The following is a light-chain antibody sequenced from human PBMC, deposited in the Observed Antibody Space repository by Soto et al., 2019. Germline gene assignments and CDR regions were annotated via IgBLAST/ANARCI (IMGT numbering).Light chain of an antibody. CDR3: QQYGRSPPYT. J-gene: IGKJ2*01. CDR2: GSS. Sequence: EVVLTQSPVTLSLSPGERATLSCRASQTVSNNYLAWYQQKPGQAPRLLIFGSSDRATGIPDRFSGSGSGTDFTLTISRLEPEDFAVHYCQQYGRSPPYTFGQGTKLEIK. V-gene: IGKV3-20*01. CDR1: QTVSNNY.